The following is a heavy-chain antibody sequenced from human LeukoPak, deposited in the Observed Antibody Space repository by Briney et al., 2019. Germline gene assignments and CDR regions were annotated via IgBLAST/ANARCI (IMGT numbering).Heavy chain of an antibody. V-gene: IGHV3-48*01. Sequence: GGSLRLSCAASGFTFSSYSMNWVRQAPGKGLEWVSYISSSSSTIYYADSVKGRFTISRDNAKNSLYLQMNSLRAEDTAVYYCARDLGWFGEDWFDPWGQGTLVTVSS. CDR3: ARDLGWFGEDWFDP. D-gene: IGHD3-10*01. CDR2: ISSSSSTI. CDR1: GFTFSSYS. J-gene: IGHJ5*02.